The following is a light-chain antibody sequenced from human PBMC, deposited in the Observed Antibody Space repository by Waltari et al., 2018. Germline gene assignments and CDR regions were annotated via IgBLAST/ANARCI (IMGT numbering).Light chain of an antibody. V-gene: IGKV2-28*01. CDR3: MQALQTPRT. J-gene: IGKJ1*01. CDR1: QSLLHSNGYTY. Sequence: DIVMTQSPLSLPVTPGEPASISCRSSQSLLHSNGYTYLDWYLQKPGQSPQVLICLGSNRASGVPDRFSGSGSGTDFTLKISRVEAEDVGVYYCMQALQTPRTFGQGTKVEIK. CDR2: LGS.